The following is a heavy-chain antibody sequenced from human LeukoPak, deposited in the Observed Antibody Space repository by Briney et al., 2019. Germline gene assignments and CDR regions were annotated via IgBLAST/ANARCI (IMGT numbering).Heavy chain of an antibody. CDR1: GGSISSGGYS. CDR3: ARSFSEKFYFES. CDR2: IYHGGST. V-gene: IGHV4-30-2*01. J-gene: IGHJ4*02. D-gene: IGHD1-26*01. Sequence: PSETLSLTCAVSGGSISSGGYSWSWIRQPPGKGLEWIGYIYHGGSTYYNPSLKSRVTISVDRSKNQFSLKLSSVTAADTAMYFCARSFSEKFYFESWGQGTLVTVSS.